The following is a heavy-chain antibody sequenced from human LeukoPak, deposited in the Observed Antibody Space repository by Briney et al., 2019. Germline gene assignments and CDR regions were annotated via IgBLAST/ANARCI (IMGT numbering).Heavy chain of an antibody. CDR1: GGSISSGDYY. V-gene: IGHV4-30-4*01. D-gene: IGHD3-22*01. CDR2: MYYSGST. Sequence: TQTLSLTCTVSGGSISSGDYYWSWIRQPPGKGLEWIAYMYYSGSTYYNPSLKSRVTMSADTSKNQPSLKLSSVTAADTAVYYCARPYYYDSRIDPWGQGILVTVSS. J-gene: IGHJ5*02. CDR3: ARPYYYDSRIDP.